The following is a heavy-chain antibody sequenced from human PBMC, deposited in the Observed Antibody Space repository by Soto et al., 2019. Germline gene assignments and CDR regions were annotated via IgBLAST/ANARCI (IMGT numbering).Heavy chain of an antibody. CDR2: INTDGSTI. V-gene: IGHV3-74*01. CDR3: TRDCRGRLRDAFDI. Sequence: EVQLVESGGGLVQPGGSLRLSCAASGFTFSSYWMYWVRQAPGKGLVCVSCINTDGSTITYADSVKGRFTISRDNAKSTMYLQANNLRADDTALYFCTRDCRGRLRDAFDIVGQGTMVTVSS. J-gene: IGHJ3*02. CDR1: GFTFSSYW. D-gene: IGHD4-17*01.